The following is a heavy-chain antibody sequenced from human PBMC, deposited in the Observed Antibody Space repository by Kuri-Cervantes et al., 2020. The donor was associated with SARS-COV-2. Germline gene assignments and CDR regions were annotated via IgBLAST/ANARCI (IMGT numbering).Heavy chain of an antibody. CDR1: GFTFSSYG. CDR3: ARDLEIFGVPYGYGMDV. D-gene: IGHD3-3*01. V-gene: IGHV3-33*01. J-gene: IGHJ6*02. Sequence: GGSLRLSCAASGFTFSSYGMHWVRQAPGKGLEWVAVIWYDGSNKYYADSVKGRFTISRDNSKNTLYLQMNSLRAEDTAVYYCARDLEIFGVPYGYGMDVWGQGTTVTVSS. CDR2: IWYDGSNK.